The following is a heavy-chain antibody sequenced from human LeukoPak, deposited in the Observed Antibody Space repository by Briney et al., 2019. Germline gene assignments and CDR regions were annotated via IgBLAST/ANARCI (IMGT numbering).Heavy chain of an antibody. V-gene: IGHV3-30*03. Sequence: PGGSLRLSCAASGFTFSSYGMHWVRQAPGKGLEWVAVISYDGSNKYYADSVKGRFTISRDNSKNTLCLQMNSLRAEDTAVYYCARQEVYYYYGMDVWGQGTTVTVSS. CDR3: ARQEVYYYYGMDV. J-gene: IGHJ6*02. CDR2: ISYDGSNK. CDR1: GFTFSSYG.